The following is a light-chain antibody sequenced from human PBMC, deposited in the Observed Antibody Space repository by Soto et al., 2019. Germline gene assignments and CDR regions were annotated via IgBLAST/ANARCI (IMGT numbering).Light chain of an antibody. CDR3: QHRSNWPLT. V-gene: IGKV3-11*01. CDR2: DAS. J-gene: IGKJ5*01. CDR1: QSVSSY. Sequence: EIVLTQSPATLSLSPGERATLSCRASQSVSSYLAWYQQKAGQAPRLLIYDASNRATGIPARFSGSGSGTDFTRTISSLEPEDFEVYFCQHRSNWPLTFGQGTRLEIK.